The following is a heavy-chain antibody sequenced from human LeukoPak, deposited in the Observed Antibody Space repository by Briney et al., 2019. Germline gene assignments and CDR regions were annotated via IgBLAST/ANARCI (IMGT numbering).Heavy chain of an antibody. Sequence: GGSLRLSCAASGFTFSSYAMSWVRQAPGKGLEWVSAISGSGGSTYYADSVKGRFTISRDNSKNTLYLQMNSLRAEDTAVYYCARDRSSTVGSMDVWGKGTTVTVSS. CDR1: GFTFSSYA. D-gene: IGHD2-2*01. CDR3: ARDRSSTVGSMDV. J-gene: IGHJ6*04. V-gene: IGHV3-23*01. CDR2: ISGSGGST.